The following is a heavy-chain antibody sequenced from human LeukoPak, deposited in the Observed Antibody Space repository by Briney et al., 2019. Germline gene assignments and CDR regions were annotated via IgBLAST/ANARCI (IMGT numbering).Heavy chain of an antibody. D-gene: IGHD3-3*01. CDR3: ARVVEDYDFWSGYYFPFDY. Sequence: SETLSLTCTVSGGSISSSSYYWGWIRQPPGKGLEWIGSIYYSGSTYYNPSLKSRVTISVDTSKNQFSLKLSSVTAADTAVYYCARVVEDYDFWSGYYFPFDYWGQGTLVTVSS. J-gene: IGHJ4*02. V-gene: IGHV4-39*07. CDR1: GGSISSSSYY. CDR2: IYYSGST.